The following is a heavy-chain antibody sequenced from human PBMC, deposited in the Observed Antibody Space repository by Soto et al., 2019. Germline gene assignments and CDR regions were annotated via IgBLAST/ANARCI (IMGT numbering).Heavy chain of an antibody. CDR1: GFTFSSYG. J-gene: IGHJ4*02. CDR2: ISYDGSNK. D-gene: IGHD3-22*01. CDR3: AKDYYDSSGYYRPFDY. V-gene: IGHV3-30*18. Sequence: GGSLRLSCAASGFTFSSYGMHWVRQAPGKGLEWVAVISYDGSNKYYADSVKGRFTISRDNSKNTLYLQMNSLRAEDTAVYYCAKDYYDSSGYYRPFDYWGQGSLVTVS.